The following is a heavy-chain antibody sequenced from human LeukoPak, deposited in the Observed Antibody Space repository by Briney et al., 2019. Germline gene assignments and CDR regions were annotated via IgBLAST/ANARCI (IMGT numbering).Heavy chain of an antibody. J-gene: IGHJ1*01. CDR2: INHSGST. Sequence: SETLSLTCAVYGGSFSGYYWSWIRQPPGKGLEWIGEINHSGSTNYNPSLKSRVTISVDTSKNQFSLKLSSVTAADTAVYYCARPNERTYYYDSSGYYFEQWGQGTLVTVSS. CDR1: GGSFSGYY. D-gene: IGHD3-22*01. V-gene: IGHV4-34*01. CDR3: ARPNERTYYYDSSGYYFEQ.